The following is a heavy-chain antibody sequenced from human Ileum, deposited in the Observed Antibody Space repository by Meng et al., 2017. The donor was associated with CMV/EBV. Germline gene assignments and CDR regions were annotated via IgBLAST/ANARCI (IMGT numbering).Heavy chain of an antibody. J-gene: IGHJ3*01. Sequence: GGPLRLSCAASGFHVSSNYMAWVRQAPGKGLKWVSVIYSGGIHSDGDTYHTDSVKCRFTISRDNSKNTLYLQMDSLRTEDTAVYYCARREILGYSEGLYAFNVWGQGTRVTVSS. CDR3: ARREILGYSEGLYAFNV. CDR1: GFHVSSNY. D-gene: IGHD5-18*01. CDR2: IYSGGIHSDGDT. V-gene: IGHV3-53*05.